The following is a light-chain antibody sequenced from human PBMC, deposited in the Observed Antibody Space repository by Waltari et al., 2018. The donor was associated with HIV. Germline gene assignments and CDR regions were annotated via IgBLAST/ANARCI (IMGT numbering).Light chain of an antibody. J-gene: IGLJ1*01. CDR3: NSYVGSNNYI. V-gene: IGLV2-8*01. CDR2: EVS. Sequence: QSALTQPPSASGSPGQSVTISCTGTSSDVGGYNYVSWYQHHPGKAPKPLIYEVSKRPSAVPDRFSGSKSGNTAALTVSGLQAEDEADYYCNSYVGSNNYIFGTGTKVTVL. CDR1: SSDVGGYNY.